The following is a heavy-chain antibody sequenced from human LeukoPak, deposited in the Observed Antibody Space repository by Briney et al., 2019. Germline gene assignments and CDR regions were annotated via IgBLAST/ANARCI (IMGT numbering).Heavy chain of an antibody. CDR3: AKDRIIYGSGSYTSYDY. D-gene: IGHD3-10*01. Sequence: GGSLRLSCAASGFTFSSYGMLWVRQAPGKGLEWVAFIRYDGSNKYYADSVKGRFTISRDNSKNTLYLQMNSLRAEDTAVYYCAKDRIIYGSGSYTSYDYWGQGTLVTVSS. J-gene: IGHJ4*02. CDR2: IRYDGSNK. CDR1: GFTFSSYG. V-gene: IGHV3-30*02.